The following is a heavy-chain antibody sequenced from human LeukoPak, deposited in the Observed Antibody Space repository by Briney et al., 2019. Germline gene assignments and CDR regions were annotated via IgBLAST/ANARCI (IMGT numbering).Heavy chain of an antibody. Sequence: SETLSLTCAVYGGSFSGYYWSWIRQPPGKGLEWVGEINHSGSTNYNPSLKSRVTISVDTSKNQFSLKLSSVTAADTAVYYCARGPGFLEWLXXPNFXYWGQGTLVTVXS. CDR3: ARGPGFLEWLXXPNFXY. CDR1: GGSFSGYY. V-gene: IGHV4-34*01. D-gene: IGHD3-3*01. J-gene: IGHJ4*02. CDR2: INHSGST.